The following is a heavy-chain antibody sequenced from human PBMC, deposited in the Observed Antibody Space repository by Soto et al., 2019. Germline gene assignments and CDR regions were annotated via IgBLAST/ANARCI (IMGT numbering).Heavy chain of an antibody. J-gene: IGHJ4*02. Sequence: VQLIESGGGLVKPGGSLRLSCAASGFTFSDYYMSWIRQAPGKGLEWVGRIRSKANSYATAYAASVKGRFTISRDDSKNTAYLQMNSLKTEDTAVYYCIKPPIAVAGTWSPDYWGQGTLVTVSS. D-gene: IGHD6-19*01. CDR1: GFTFSDYY. V-gene: IGHV3-73*01. CDR3: IKPPIAVAGTWSPDY. CDR2: IRSKANSYAT.